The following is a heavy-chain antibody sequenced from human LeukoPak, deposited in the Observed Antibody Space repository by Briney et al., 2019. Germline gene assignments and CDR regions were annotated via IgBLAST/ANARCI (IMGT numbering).Heavy chain of an antibody. Sequence: GSLRLSCAASGFTFSDYYMSWIRQAPGKGLEWIGYIYYSGSTNYNPSLKSRVTISVDTSKNQFSLKLSSVTAADTAVYYCARVGSYYGGFDYWGQGTLVTVSS. CDR2: IYYSGST. V-gene: IGHV4-59*01. D-gene: IGHD1-26*01. CDR3: ARVGSYYGGFDY. CDR1: GFTFSDYY. J-gene: IGHJ4*02.